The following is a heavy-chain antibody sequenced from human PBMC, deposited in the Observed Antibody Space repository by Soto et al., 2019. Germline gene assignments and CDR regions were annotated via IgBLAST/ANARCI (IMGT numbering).Heavy chain of an antibody. CDR2: IWYDGSNK. V-gene: IGHV3-33*01. Sequence: QVQLVESGGGVVQPGRSLRLSCAASGFTFSSYGMHWVRQAPGKGLEWVAVIWYDGSNKYYADSVKGRFTISRDNSKNPLYLQMNSLRGEDTGVYYCARDNRGGRRSGYGYGRDVWGQGTTVIVCS. CDR1: GFTFSSYG. D-gene: IGHD5-12*01. J-gene: IGHJ6*02. CDR3: ARDNRGGRRSGYGYGRDV.